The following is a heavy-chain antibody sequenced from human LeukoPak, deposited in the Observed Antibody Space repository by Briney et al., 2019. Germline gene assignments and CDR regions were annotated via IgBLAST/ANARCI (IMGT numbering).Heavy chain of an antibody. Sequence: SETLSLTCAVYGESFSDYFWSWIRQPSGKGLEWIGEINHSGSTNYNPSLKSRVTILVDTSKNQFSLKLTSVTAADTAVYYCASFSNLDTGLTENYWGPGTLVTVSS. D-gene: IGHD5-18*01. CDR2: INHSGST. J-gene: IGHJ4*02. V-gene: IGHV4-34*01. CDR1: GESFSDYF. CDR3: ASFSNLDTGLTENY.